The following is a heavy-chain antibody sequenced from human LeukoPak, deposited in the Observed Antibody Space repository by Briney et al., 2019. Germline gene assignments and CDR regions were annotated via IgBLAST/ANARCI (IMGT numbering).Heavy chain of an antibody. V-gene: IGHV1-18*01. CDR3: ARVSYDSSGYYYFNY. D-gene: IGHD3-22*01. CDR2: ISAYSGNT. J-gene: IGHJ4*02. Sequence: GASVKVSCKASGYTFTSYGISWVRQAPGQGLEWMGWISAYSGNTNYAQKLQGRVTMTTDTSTSTAYMELRSLRSDDTAVYYCARVSYDSSGYYYFNYWGQGTLVTVSS. CDR1: GYTFTSYG.